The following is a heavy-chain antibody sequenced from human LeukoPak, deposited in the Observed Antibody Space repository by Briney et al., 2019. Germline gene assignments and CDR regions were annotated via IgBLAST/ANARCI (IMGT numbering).Heavy chain of an antibody. Sequence: PGRSLRLSCAASGFTFDDYAMHWVRHAPGKGLEWVSGISWNSGTIVYADSVQGRFTISRDNAKNSLYLQMNSLRAEDTALYYCAKAIGSGSYSGAGDYWGQGTLVTVSS. CDR2: ISWNSGTI. V-gene: IGHV3-9*01. CDR3: AKAIGSGSYSGAGDY. D-gene: IGHD3-10*01. J-gene: IGHJ4*02. CDR1: GFTFDDYA.